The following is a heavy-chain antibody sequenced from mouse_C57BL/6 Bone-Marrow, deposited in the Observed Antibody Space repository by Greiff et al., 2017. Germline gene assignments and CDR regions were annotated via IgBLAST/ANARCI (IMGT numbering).Heavy chain of an antibody. Sequence: QVQLKQPGAELVKPGASVKMSCKASGYTFTSYWITWVKQRPGQGLEWIGDISPGSGSTNYNEKFKSKATLTVDTSSSTAYMQLSSLTSEDSAVYYCARSPITTVVATYDYWGQGTTLTVSS. D-gene: IGHD1-1*01. CDR2: ISPGSGST. J-gene: IGHJ2*01. CDR3: ARSPITTVVATYDY. CDR1: GYTFTSYW. V-gene: IGHV1-55*01.